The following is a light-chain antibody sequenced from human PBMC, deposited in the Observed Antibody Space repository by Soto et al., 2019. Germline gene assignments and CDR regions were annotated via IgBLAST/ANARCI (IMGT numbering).Light chain of an antibody. J-gene: IGLJ1*01. CDR3: SSYAGSSNV. CDR1: SSDVGGYNY. CDR2: EVN. Sequence: QSVLTRPPSASGSPGRSVASACTGTSSDVGGYNYVSWYQQHPGKAPKLMIYEVNKRPSGVPDRFSGSKSGNTASLTVSGLQAEDEADYYCSSYAGSSNVFGTGTKVTVL. V-gene: IGLV2-8*01.